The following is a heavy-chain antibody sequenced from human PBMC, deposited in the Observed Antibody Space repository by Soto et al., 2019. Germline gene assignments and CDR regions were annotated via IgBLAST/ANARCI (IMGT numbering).Heavy chain of an antibody. Sequence: QVQLQESGPGLVKPSGTLSLTCAVSGDSISTNHWWTWVRQPPGKGLEWIGEVYHSGSTNYSPSPKRRVVIPVDMSHTLFSLTLTSVTAADPAVCYCAGSGGGEDYWGQGTLVTVSS. D-gene: IGHD3-16*01. CDR3: AGSGGGEDY. CDR1: GDSISTNHW. J-gene: IGHJ4*02. V-gene: IGHV4-4*02. CDR2: VYHSGST.